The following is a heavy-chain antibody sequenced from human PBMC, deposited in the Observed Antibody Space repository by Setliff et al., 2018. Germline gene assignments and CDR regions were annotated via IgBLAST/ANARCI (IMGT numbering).Heavy chain of an antibody. Sequence: GASVKVSCKASGYDFTYYSLHWVRQAPGERLEWMGWINAANGNTKYSEECQGRVFITRDTSASTAYMELSSLRSQDMAVYYCARGRCSGEACYGKGPYYLDFWGQGTLVTVSS. D-gene: IGHD2-15*01. J-gene: IGHJ4*02. V-gene: IGHV1-3*03. CDR3: ARGRCSGEACYGKGPYYLDF. CDR2: INAANGNT. CDR1: GYDFTYYS.